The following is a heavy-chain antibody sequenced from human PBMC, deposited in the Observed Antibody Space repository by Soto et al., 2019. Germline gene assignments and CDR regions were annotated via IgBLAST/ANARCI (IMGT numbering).Heavy chain of an antibody. J-gene: IGHJ3*02. Sequence: LSLTCTVSGGSISSGGYYWSWIRQHPGKGLEWIGYIYYSGSTYYNPSLKSRVTISVDTSKNQFSLKLSSVTAADTAVYYCARSRITRGYYDSSGYYHRLDAFDIWGQGTMVTVSS. D-gene: IGHD3-22*01. CDR2: IYYSGST. CDR3: ARSRITRGYYDSSGYYHRLDAFDI. V-gene: IGHV4-31*03. CDR1: GGSISSGGYY.